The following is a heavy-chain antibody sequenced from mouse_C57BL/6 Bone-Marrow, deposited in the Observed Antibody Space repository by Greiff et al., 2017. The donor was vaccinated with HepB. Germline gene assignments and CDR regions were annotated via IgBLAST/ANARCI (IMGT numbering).Heavy chain of an antibody. CDR2: INPNNGGT. V-gene: IGHV1-26*01. D-gene: IGHD1-1*01. Sequence: EVQLQQSGPELVKPGASVKISCKASGYTFTDYYMNWVKQSHGKSLEWIGDINPNNGGTSYNQKFKGKATLTVDKSSSTAYMELRSLTSEDSAVYYCARSMFYYCGQGTTLTVSS. J-gene: IGHJ2*01. CDR1: GYTFTDYY. CDR3: ARSMFYY.